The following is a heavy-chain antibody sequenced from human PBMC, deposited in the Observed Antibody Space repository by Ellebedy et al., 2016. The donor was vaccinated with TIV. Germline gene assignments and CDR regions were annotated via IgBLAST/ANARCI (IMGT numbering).Heavy chain of an antibody. J-gene: IGHJ3*02. V-gene: IGHV1-18*01. CDR1: GYTFTSYG. CDR2: ISAYNGNT. CDR3: ARDTIVPAAYDAFDI. Sequence: ASVKVSXKASGYTFTSYGISWVRQAPGQGLEWMGWISAYNGNTNYAQKLQGRVTMTTDTSTSTAYMELRSLRSDDTAVYYCARDTIVPAAYDAFDIWGQGTMVTVSS. D-gene: IGHD2-2*01.